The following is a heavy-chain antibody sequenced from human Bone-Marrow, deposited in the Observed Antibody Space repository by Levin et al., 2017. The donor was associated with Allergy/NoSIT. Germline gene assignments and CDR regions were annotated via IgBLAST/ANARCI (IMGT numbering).Heavy chain of an antibody. V-gene: IGHV3-23*01. CDR1: GFTFHTSA. D-gene: IGHD6-19*01. CDR3: AKGSSGWFQEKDS. CDR2: ISGSGDIT. J-gene: IGHJ4*02. Sequence: GESLKISCTASGFTFHTSAMTWVRQAPGKGLGWVSAISGSGDITSYADSVKGRFTVSRDNSKNMLFLQMDSLRVEDTAVFYCAKGSSGWFQEKDSWGQGTLVTVSS.